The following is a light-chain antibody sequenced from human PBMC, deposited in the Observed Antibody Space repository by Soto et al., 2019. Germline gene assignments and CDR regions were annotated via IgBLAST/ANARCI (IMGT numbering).Light chain of an antibody. J-gene: IGKJ5*01. V-gene: IGKV3-11*01. CDR1: QSVSSY. Sequence: EIVLTQSPATLSLSPGERATLSSRASQSVSSYLAWYQQKPGQAPRLLIYDASNRATGIPARFSGSGSGTDFTLTISSLEPEDFAVYYCQQRSNWPPNFGQGTRLEIK. CDR2: DAS. CDR3: QQRSNWPPN.